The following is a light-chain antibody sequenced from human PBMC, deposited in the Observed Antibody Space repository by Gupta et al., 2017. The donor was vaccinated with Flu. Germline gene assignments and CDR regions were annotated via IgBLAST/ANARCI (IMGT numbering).Light chain of an antibody. CDR1: QSISSY. V-gene: IGKV1-39*01. J-gene: IGKJ2*01. CDR3: QQRDSTPYI. CDR2: AAS. Sequence: DIQMTQSPSSLSASVGDRVTITCRASQSISSYLNWYQQKPGKAPKLLIYAASSLQSGVPSRFSCSGSRTDFTLTISILQPEDFATYYCQQRDSTPYIFGQGTKVHIK.